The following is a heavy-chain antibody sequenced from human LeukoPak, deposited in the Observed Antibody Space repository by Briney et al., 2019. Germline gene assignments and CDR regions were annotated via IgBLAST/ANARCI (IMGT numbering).Heavy chain of an antibody. CDR3: ARDSRVRGVTFDY. CDR2: IIPIFGTA. V-gene: IGHV1-69*05. Sequence: ASVKVSCKASGGTFSSYAISWVRQAPGQGLEWMGRIIPIFGTANYAQKFQGRVTITTDESTSTAYVELSSLRSEDTAVYYCARDSRVRGVTFDYWGQGTLVTVSS. CDR1: GGTFSSYA. D-gene: IGHD3-10*01. J-gene: IGHJ4*02.